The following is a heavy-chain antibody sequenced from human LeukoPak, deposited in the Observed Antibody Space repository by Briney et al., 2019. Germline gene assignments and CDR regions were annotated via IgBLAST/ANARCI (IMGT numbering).Heavy chain of an antibody. CDR3: AREVGYCSGGSCYSYFDY. J-gene: IGHJ4*02. V-gene: IGHV4-59*01. CDR1: GGSISSYY. D-gene: IGHD2-15*01. CDR2: IYHSGST. Sequence: PSETLSLTCTVSGGSISSYYWSWIRQPPGKGLEWIGYIYHSGSTNYNASLTNRVTISVDTSKNRFSLKLSSVTAADTAVYYCAREVGYCSGGSCYSYFDYWGQGTLVTVSS.